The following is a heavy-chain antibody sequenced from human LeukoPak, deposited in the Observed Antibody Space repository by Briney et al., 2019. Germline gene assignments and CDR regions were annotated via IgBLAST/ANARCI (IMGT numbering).Heavy chain of an antibody. D-gene: IGHD6-13*01. J-gene: IGHJ4*02. CDR3: ARDSIRQQLYYFDY. Sequence: GSLRLSCAASGFTFSRHSINWGRQAPGKGLEWVSSISSSSSYIYYADSVKGRFTISRDNAKNSLYLQMNSLRAEDTSGYYCARDSIRQQLYYFDYWGRGTLVTVSS. V-gene: IGHV3-21*01. CDR1: GFTFSRHS. CDR2: ISSSSSYI.